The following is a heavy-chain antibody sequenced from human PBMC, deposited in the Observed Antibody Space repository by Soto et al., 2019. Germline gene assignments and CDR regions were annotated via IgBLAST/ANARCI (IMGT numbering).Heavy chain of an antibody. D-gene: IGHD2-21*01. CDR3: ARHITASRSIDNWFDP. Sequence: SETLSLTCTVSGGSISYYYWSWIRQPPGKGLEWIGYIYYSGSTNYNPSLKSRVTISVDTSKNQFSLKLSSVTAADTAVYYCARHITASRSIDNWFDPWGQGILVTVSS. J-gene: IGHJ5*02. CDR1: GGSISYYY. CDR2: IYYSGST. V-gene: IGHV4-59*12.